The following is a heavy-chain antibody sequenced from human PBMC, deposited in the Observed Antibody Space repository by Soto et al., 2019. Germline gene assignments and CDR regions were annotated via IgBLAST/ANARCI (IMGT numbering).Heavy chain of an antibody. J-gene: IGHJ6*02. CDR2: IKSKTDGGTT. V-gene: IGHV3-15*01. CDR3: TTEDHDYVCRSKATARSREHCCYGMDV. D-gene: IGHD3-16*01. CDR1: GFTFSNAW. Sequence: PWGSLRLSCAASGFTFSNAWLSWVRQAPGKGLEWVGRIKSKTDGGTTDYAAPVKGRFTISRDDSKNKLYLQMNSLKTEDTAVYYCTTEDHDYVCRSKATARSREHCCYGMDVWGQGTTVTVSS.